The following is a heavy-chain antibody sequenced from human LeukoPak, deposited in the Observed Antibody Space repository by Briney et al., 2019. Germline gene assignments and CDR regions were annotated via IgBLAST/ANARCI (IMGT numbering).Heavy chain of an antibody. V-gene: IGHV3-33*08. J-gene: IGHJ4*02. CDR1: GFTFNTYG. CDR2: IWSDGNNK. D-gene: IGHD3-10*01. Sequence: GESLKISCAASGFTFNTYGMHWVRQAPGKGLEWVAVIWSDGNNKHYVDSVKGRFTISRDNSKNTLYLQMNSLRVEDTAVYYCARDSPGGYFDYWGQGTLVTVSS. CDR3: ARDSPGGYFDY.